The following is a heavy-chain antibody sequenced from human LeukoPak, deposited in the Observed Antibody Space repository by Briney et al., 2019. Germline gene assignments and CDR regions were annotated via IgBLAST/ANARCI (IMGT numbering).Heavy chain of an antibody. CDR1: GGTFSSYA. CDR2: IIPILGIA. V-gene: IGHV1-69*04. Sequence: SVKVSCKASGGTFSSYAISWVRQAPGQGLEWMGRIIPILGIANYAQKFQGRVTITADKSTSTAYMELSSLRSEDTAVYYCARAGMYYYGSGRANWFDPWGQGTLVTVSS. D-gene: IGHD3-10*01. J-gene: IGHJ5*02. CDR3: ARAGMYYYGSGRANWFDP.